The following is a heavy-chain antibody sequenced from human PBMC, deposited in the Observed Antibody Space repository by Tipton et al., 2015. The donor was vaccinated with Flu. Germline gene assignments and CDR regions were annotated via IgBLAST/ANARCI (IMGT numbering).Heavy chain of an antibody. CDR1: GDPMSSGNYY. CDR3: ARSTPHYYDSSGYSLGMDV. J-gene: IGHJ6*02. Sequence: TLSLTCSVSGDPMSSGNYYWVWIRQPPGKGLEWIGYIYYSGSTNYNPSLKSRVTISVDTSKNQFSLKLSSVTAADTAVYYCARSTPHYYDSSGYSLGMDVWGQGTTVTVSS. V-gene: IGHV4-61*01. CDR2: IYYSGST. D-gene: IGHD3-22*01.